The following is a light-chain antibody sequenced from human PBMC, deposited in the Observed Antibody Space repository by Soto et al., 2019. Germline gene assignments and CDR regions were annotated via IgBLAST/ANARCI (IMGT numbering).Light chain of an antibody. CDR2: GAS. V-gene: IGKV3D-15*01. Sequence: EIVMTQSPVTLSVSPGERATLSCRASQSISTNLVWYQQKPGQAPRLLIYGASTRATGIPARFSGSGSGTEFTLTINSLQSEDFAVYYCQQCNRSPLTFGGGTKVEIK. CDR3: QQCNRSPLT. CDR1: QSISTN. J-gene: IGKJ4*01.